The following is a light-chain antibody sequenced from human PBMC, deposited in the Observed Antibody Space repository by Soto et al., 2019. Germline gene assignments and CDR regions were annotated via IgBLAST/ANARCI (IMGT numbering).Light chain of an antibody. Sequence: EIVLTQSPGTLSLSPGERATLSCRASQSVSANFVAWYEQKPGQPPRLFIFAASGRSAGIPGRFSGSGSGTDFTPTISRLEPEAFAVDYCQQYGSSPYNFGRGTKLEI. CDR3: QQYGSSPYN. J-gene: IGKJ2*01. CDR1: QSVSANF. V-gene: IGKV3-20*01. CDR2: AAS.